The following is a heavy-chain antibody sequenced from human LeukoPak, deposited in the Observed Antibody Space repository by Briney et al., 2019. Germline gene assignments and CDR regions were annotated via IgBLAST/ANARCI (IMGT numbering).Heavy chain of an antibody. J-gene: IGHJ6*03. V-gene: IGHV3-23*01. Sequence: GGSLRLSCAASGFTFSSYAMSWVRQAPGKGLEWVSAISGSGDNTYCADSVKGRFTISRDNSENTLYLQMNSLRAEDTAVYYCAKRYYYMDVWGKGTTVTVSS. CDR3: AKRYYYMDV. CDR2: ISGSGDNT. CDR1: GFTFSSYA.